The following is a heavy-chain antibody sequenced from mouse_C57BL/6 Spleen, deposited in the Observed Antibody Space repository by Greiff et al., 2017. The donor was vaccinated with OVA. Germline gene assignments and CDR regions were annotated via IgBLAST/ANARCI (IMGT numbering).Heavy chain of an antibody. Sequence: QVQLKQSGPELVKPGASVKISCKASGYAFSSSWMNWVKQRPGKGLEWIGRIYPGDGDTNYNGKFKGKATLTADKSSSTAYMQLSSLTSEDSAVYFCARNEVTTVVAWAYWGQGTLVTVSA. CDR3: ARNEVTTVVAWAY. CDR2: IYPGDGDT. D-gene: IGHD1-1*01. CDR1: GYAFSSSW. J-gene: IGHJ3*01. V-gene: IGHV1-82*01.